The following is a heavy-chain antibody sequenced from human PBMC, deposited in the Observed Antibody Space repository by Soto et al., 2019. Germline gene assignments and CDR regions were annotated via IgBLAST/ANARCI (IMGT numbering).Heavy chain of an antibody. J-gene: IGHJ4*02. CDR2: IWYDGSNK. D-gene: IGHD5-12*01. CDR3: ARDGVEYSGYDIDH. CDR1: GFTFRRHA. V-gene: IGHV3-33*01. Sequence: QVQLVESGGGVVQPGGSLRLSCAVSGFTFRRHAMHWVRQAPGKGLEWVAVIWYDGSNKNYPDSVKGRFTISRDDSRNTLYLQMDSLRPEDTSVYYCARDGVEYSGYDIDHWGQGTLVTVAS.